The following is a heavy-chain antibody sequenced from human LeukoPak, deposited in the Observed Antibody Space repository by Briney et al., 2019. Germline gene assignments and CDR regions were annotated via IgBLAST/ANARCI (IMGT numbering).Heavy chain of an antibody. CDR2: ISSRGSTI. V-gene: IGHV3-48*03. Sequence: GGSLRLSCAASGFTFSSYEMNWVRQAPGKGLEWVSYISSRGSTIYYAESVKGRFASSRDNAKNSLYLQMSSLRAEDTAVYYCARDYYGSGSYGPWGQGTLITVSS. CDR3: ARDYYGSGSYGP. CDR1: GFTFSSYE. D-gene: IGHD3-10*01. J-gene: IGHJ5*02.